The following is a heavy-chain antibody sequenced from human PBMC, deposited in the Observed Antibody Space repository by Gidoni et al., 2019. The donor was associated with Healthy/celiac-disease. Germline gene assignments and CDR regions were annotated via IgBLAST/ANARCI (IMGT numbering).Heavy chain of an antibody. CDR2: RAYDGSNK. CDR3: AKELGARGYYGMDV. V-gene: IGHV3-30*18. CDR1: GFTFSSKG. J-gene: IGHJ6*02. Sequence: QLQLVESGGGVFQPGRSLRLSCAASGFTFSSKGMHWGRQARGKGLEWVAVRAYDGSNKYYADAGKGGFTISRDNSKHTRYLKMNSLRGEDTVVYYCAKELGARGYYGMDVLDHGNTVTVS. D-gene: IGHD1-26*01.